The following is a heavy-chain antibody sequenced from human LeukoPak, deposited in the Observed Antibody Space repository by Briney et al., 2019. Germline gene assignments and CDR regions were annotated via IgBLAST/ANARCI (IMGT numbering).Heavy chain of an antibody. Sequence: ASVKVSCKASGYTFTGYYMHWVRQAPGQGLEWMGRINPNSGGTDYAQKFQGRVTMTRDTSISTAYMELSRLRSDDTAVYYCAREDQDCSSTSCSFDYWGQGTLVTVSS. V-gene: IGHV1-2*06. D-gene: IGHD2-2*01. CDR1: GYTFTGYY. CDR2: INPNSGGT. CDR3: AREDQDCSSTSCSFDY. J-gene: IGHJ4*02.